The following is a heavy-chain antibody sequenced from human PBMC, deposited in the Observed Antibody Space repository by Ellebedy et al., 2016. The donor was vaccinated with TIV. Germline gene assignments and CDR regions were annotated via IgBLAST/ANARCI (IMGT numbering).Heavy chain of an antibody. V-gene: IGHV4-31*03. J-gene: IGHJ4*02. Sequence: LRLSCTVSGGSISSGGYYWSWIRQHPGKGLEWIGYIYYSGSTYYNPSLKSRVTISVDTSKNQFSLKLSSVTAADTAVYYCARDGRGDDYGGNPAFDYWGQGTLVTVSS. D-gene: IGHD4-23*01. CDR3: ARDGRGDDYGGNPAFDY. CDR2: IYYSGST. CDR1: GGSISSGGYY.